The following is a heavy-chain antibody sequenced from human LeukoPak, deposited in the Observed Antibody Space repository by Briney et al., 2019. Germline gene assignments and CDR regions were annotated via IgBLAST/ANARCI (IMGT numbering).Heavy chain of an antibody. CDR2: INHSGST. CDR3: ARHRMVLLWFGELRMYNWFDP. D-gene: IGHD3-10*01. J-gene: IGHJ5*02. V-gene: IGHV4-34*01. Sequence: PSETLSLTCAVYGGSFSGYYWSWIRQPPGKGLEWIGEINHSGSTNYNPSLKSRVTISVDTSKNQFSLKLSSVTAADTAVYYCARHRMVLLWFGELRMYNWFDPWGQGTLVTVSS. CDR1: GGSFSGYY.